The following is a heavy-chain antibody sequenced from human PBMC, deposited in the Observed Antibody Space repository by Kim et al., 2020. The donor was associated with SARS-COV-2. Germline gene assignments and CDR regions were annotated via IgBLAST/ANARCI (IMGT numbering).Heavy chain of an antibody. D-gene: IGHD3-10*01. Sequence: SETLSLTCAVSGGSISSGGYSWSWIRQPPGKGLEWIGYIYHSGSTYYNPSLKSRVTISVDRSKNQFSLKLSSVTAADTAVYYCARVGGGYYGSGSYYYFDYWGQGTLVTVSS. CDR3: ARVGGGYYGSGSYYYFDY. J-gene: IGHJ4*02. V-gene: IGHV4-30-2*01. CDR2: IYHSGST. CDR1: GGSISSGGYS.